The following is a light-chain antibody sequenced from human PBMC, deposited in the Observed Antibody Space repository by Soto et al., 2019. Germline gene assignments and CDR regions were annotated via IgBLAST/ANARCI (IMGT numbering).Light chain of an antibody. CDR2: AAS. CDR3: QPSYRFPKT. Sequence: DVQMTQSPSSLSASVGDSLTLTCRASQTVTSYLNWYQQKPGKAPKLLIYAASTLQSGVPSRFRGSGSGTEFTLTIISLQPEDFDTHYCQPSYRFPKTLGRGTKVDIK. J-gene: IGKJ1*01. V-gene: IGKV1-39*01. CDR1: QTVTSY.